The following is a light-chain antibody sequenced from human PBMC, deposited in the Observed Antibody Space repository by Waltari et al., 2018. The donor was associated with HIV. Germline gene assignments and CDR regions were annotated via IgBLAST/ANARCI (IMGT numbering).Light chain of an antibody. Sequence: QSVLTQPPSAYGTPGQRVTISCSARRSNIGSNYVYCYQTLPGTAPKLLIYMNNQRPSGVPDRFSGSKSGTSASLAISGLRSEDEADYYCAAWDDSLSGLVVFGGVTKLTVL. CDR3: AAWDDSLSGLVV. CDR2: MNN. CDR1: RSNIGSNY. J-gene: IGLJ2*01. V-gene: IGLV1-47*01.